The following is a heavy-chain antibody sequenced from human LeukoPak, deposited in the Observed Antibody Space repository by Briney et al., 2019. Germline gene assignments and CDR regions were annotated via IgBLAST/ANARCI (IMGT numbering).Heavy chain of an antibody. V-gene: IGHV3-23*01. CDR2: ISGSGGST. CDR1: GFTFSSYA. D-gene: IGHD2-2*01. CDR3: AKQYCSSTSCRGDV. J-gene: IGHJ6*02. Sequence: GSLRLSCAASGFTFSSYAMSWVRQAPGKGLEWVSAISGSGGSTYYADSVKGRFTISRDNSKNTLYLQMNSLRAEDTAVYYCAKQYCSSTSCRGDVWGQGTTVTASS.